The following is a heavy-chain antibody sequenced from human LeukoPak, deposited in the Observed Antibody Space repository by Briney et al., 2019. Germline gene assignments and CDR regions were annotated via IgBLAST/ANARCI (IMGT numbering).Heavy chain of an antibody. Sequence: GGSLRLSCAGSGFTFSSYVMTWVRQAPGKGLEWVSSISGSGGSTFYVDSVKGRFTISRDNSKNTLYLQMNSLRAEDTAVYYCAKDRQNYYGSGYYFDYWGQGTLVTVSS. CDR1: GFTFSSYV. J-gene: IGHJ4*02. V-gene: IGHV3-23*01. D-gene: IGHD3-10*01. CDR3: AKDRQNYYGSGYYFDY. CDR2: ISGSGGST.